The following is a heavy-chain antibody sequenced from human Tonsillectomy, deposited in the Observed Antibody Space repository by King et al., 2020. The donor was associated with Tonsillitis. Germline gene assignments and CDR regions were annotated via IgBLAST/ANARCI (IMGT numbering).Heavy chain of an antibody. CDR2: IKDDGSEK. CDR1: GFPFGIHW. Sequence: VQLVESGGGLVQPGGSLRLSCAASGFPFGIHWMTWVRQTPEKGLEWVASIKDDGSEKYYVDSVKGRFIISRDNVTNALFLQMSRRRGDDTAVYYCARDNWGWTDYWGQGTLVTVSS. CDR3: ARDNWGWTDY. V-gene: IGHV3-7*03. J-gene: IGHJ4*02. D-gene: IGHD7-27*01.